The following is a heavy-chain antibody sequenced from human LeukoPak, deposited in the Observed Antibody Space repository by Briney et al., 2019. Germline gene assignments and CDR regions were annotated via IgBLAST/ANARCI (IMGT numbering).Heavy chain of an antibody. CDR1: GYTFTSYD. Sequence: GASVKVSCKASGYTFTSYDINWVRQATGQGLEWMGWMDPNSGNTGYAQKFQGRVTMTRNTSISTAYMELSSLRSEDTAVYYCARGRDLGGYVDYWGQGTLVTVSS. V-gene: IGHV1-8*01. CDR3: ARGRDLGGYVDY. CDR2: MDPNSGNT. J-gene: IGHJ4*02. D-gene: IGHD2-15*01.